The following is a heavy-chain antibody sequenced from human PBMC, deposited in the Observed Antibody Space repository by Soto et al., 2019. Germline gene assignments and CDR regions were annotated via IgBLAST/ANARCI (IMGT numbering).Heavy chain of an antibody. V-gene: IGHV3-21*01. CDR2: ISSGSSDT. Sequence: PGESLKSSCEASGFTFSRFSMNCVRQVPGKGLAWVASISSGSSDTWYADSVKGRFIISRDTAQNALFLQMNTLRPEDTAMYYCARVAYWGPGNKVTVSS. CDR1: GFTFSRFS. J-gene: IGHJ4*02. CDR3: ARVAY.